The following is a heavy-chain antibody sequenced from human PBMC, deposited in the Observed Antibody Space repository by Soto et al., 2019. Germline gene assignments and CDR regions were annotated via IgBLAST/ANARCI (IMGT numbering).Heavy chain of an antibody. D-gene: IGHD1-7*01. J-gene: IGHJ6*02. V-gene: IGHV1-2*04. CDR3: ARDTSREGWNYGLDYGMDV. CDR1: GYTFTGYY. Sequence: ASVKVSCKASGYTFTGYYMHWVRQAPGQGLEWMGWINPNSGGTNYAQKFQGWVTMTRDTSISTAYMELSRLRSDDTAVYYCARDTSREGWNYGLDYGMDVWGQGTTVTVSS. CDR2: INPNSGGT.